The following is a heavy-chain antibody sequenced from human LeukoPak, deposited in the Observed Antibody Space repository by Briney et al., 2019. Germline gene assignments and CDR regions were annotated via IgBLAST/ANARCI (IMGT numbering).Heavy chain of an antibody. CDR2: INPSGGST. Sequence: ASVKVCCKASGYTFTSYYMHWVRQAPGQGLEWMGIINPSGGSTSYAQKFQGRVTMTRDMSTSTVYMELSSLRSEDTAVYYCARDGDPSSSPHDAFDIWGQGTMVTVSS. CDR3: ARDGDPSSSPHDAFDI. CDR1: GYTFTSYY. V-gene: IGHV1-46*01. J-gene: IGHJ3*02. D-gene: IGHD6-6*01.